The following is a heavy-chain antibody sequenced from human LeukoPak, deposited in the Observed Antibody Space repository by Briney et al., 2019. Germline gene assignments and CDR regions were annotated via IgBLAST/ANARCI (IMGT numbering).Heavy chain of an antibody. CDR2: INPNSGGT. Sequence: ASVKVSCKASGYTFTGYYMHWVRQAPGQGLEWMGWINPNSGGTNYAQKFQGRVTMTRDTSISTAYMELSRLRSDDTAVYYCARAPTMITFGGVIVGLGYWGQGTLVTVSS. CDR3: ARAPTMITFGGVIVGLGY. CDR1: GYTFTGYY. D-gene: IGHD3-16*02. J-gene: IGHJ4*02. V-gene: IGHV1-2*02.